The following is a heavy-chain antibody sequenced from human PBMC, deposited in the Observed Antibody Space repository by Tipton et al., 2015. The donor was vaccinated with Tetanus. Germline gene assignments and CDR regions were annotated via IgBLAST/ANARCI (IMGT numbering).Heavy chain of an antibody. D-gene: IGHD6-19*01. V-gene: IGHV5-51*03. CDR1: GYSFTDYW. CDR2: IYPGDSDT. Sequence: QLVQSGAEVIKPGDSLKISCKGSGYSFTDYWIAWVRQMPGKGLEWMGIIYPGDSDTRYSPSFQGQVTISGDNSISTTYLQWSSLKASDTAMYYCARQVGRSGWYLQYYFNYWGQVPLVTVSS. CDR3: ARQVGRSGWYLQYYFNY. J-gene: IGHJ4*02.